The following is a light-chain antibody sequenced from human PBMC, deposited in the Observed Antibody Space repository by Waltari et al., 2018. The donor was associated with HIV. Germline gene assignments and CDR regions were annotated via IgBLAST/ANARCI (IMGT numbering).Light chain of an antibody. CDR2: ENN. V-gene: IGLV1-51*01. Sequence: VLTQAPTASAAPCQPVTISCSVSRSNMCTNYVSSYQQLPGTAPKLLIYENNKRPSGIADRFSGSKSGRSATLGITGLQTGDEADYYCGTWDTSLSVWVFGGGTKLTVL. J-gene: IGLJ3*02. CDR1: RSNMCTNY. CDR3: GTWDTSLSVWV.